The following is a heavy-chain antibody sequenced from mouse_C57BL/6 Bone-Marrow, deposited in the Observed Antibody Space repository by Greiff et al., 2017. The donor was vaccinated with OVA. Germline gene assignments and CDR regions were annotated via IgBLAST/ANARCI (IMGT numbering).Heavy chain of an antibody. CDR2: IDPNSGGT. CDR3: TLLRWVDY. D-gene: IGHD1-1*01. J-gene: IGHJ2*01. Sequence: QVQLQQPGAELVKPGASVKLSCKASGYTFTSYWMHWVKQRPGRGLEWIGRIDPNSGGTKYNEKFKGKAILTADKSSSTAYMELRSLTSEDSAVYYCTLLRWVDYWGQGTTLTVSS. CDR1: GYTFTSYW. V-gene: IGHV1-62-3*01.